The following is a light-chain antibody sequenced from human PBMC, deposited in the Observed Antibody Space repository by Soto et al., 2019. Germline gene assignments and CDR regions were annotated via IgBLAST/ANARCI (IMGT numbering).Light chain of an antibody. CDR3: SSYAGSNNLV. J-gene: IGLJ3*02. Sequence: QSALTQPPSASGSPGQSVTISCTGTSSDVGGYNYVSWYQQHPGKAPKLMIYEVCKRPSGVPDRVSGSKSGNTASLTVSGLQAEDEADYYCSSYAGSNNLVFGGGTKLTVL. V-gene: IGLV2-8*01. CDR1: SSDVGGYNY. CDR2: EVC.